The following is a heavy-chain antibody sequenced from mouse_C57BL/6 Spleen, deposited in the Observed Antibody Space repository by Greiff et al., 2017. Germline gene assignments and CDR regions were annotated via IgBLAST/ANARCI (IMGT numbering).Heavy chain of an antibody. CDR2: IDPETGGT. D-gene: IGHD3-3*01. CDR3: TRLGDWNYFDY. J-gene: IGHJ2*01. CDR1: GYTFTDYE. Sequence: VQGVESGAELVRPGASVTLSCKASGYTFTDYEMHWVKQTPVHGLEWIGAIDPETGGTAYNQKFKGKAILTADKSSSTAYMELRSLTSEDSAVYYCTRLGDWNYFDYWGQGTTLTVSS. V-gene: IGHV1-15*01.